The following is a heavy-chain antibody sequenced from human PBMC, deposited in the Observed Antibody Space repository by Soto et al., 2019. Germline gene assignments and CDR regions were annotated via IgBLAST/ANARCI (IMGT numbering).Heavy chain of an antibody. CDR3: TKDGDGRMTTNPYYYYGMDV. D-gene: IGHD2-21*02. J-gene: IGHJ6*02. Sequence: SQTLSLTWTVSAGSISGYYWSWIRQPPGKGLEWIGNVYYSGDAKYNPSVKRRVSISVDTSKNQSSLILSSVTAADRAVYYCTKDGDGRMTTNPYYYYGMDVWGPGITVTVSS. V-gene: IGHV4-59*01. CDR1: AGSISGYY. CDR2: VYYSGDA.